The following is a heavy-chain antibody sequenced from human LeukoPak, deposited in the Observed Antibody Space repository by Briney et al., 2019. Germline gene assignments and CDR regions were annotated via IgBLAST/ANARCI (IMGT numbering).Heavy chain of an antibody. Sequence: GGSLRLSCAASGFTFSSYWMYWVRQAPGIGLVFVSRINSDGSTTNYAGSVKGRLTISRDNAKNTLYLQMNSLRDEDTAVYYCASELVVGYWGLGTLVTVSS. CDR1: GFTFSSYW. CDR2: INSDGSTT. V-gene: IGHV3-74*01. CDR3: ASELVVGY. D-gene: IGHD1-26*01. J-gene: IGHJ4*02.